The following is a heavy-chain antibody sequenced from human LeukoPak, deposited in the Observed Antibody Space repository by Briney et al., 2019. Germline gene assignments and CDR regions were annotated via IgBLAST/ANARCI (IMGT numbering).Heavy chain of an antibody. Sequence: SGTLSLTCTVSGGSISSSSYYWGWIRQPPGKGLEWIGSIYYSGSTYYNPSLKSRVTISVDTSKNQFSLKLSSVTAADTAVYYCARLGIAARYYYYGMDVWGQGTTVTVSS. CDR1: GGSISSSSYY. J-gene: IGHJ6*02. CDR3: ARLGIAARYYYYGMDV. D-gene: IGHD6-6*01. CDR2: IYYSGST. V-gene: IGHV4-39*01.